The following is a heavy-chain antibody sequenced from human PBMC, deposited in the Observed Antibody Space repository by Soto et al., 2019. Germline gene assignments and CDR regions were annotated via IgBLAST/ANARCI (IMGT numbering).Heavy chain of an antibody. V-gene: IGHV3-30-3*01. D-gene: IGHD1-1*01. CDR3: ARGGTPFDY. CDR1: GFTFSGYA. CDR2: ISHDGSNK. J-gene: IGHJ4*02. Sequence: QVQLVESGGGVVQPGRSLRLSCAASGFTFSGYAMHWVRQAPGKGLEWVAFISHDGSNKYYADSVKGRFTIPRDNSKNTLYLQMNSLRAEDTAVYYWARGGTPFDYWGQGTLVTVSS.